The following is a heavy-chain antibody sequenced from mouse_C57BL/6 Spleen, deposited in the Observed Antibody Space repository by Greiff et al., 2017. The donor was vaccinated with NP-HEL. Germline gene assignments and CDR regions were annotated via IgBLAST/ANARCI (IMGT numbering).Heavy chain of an antibody. CDR3: AREEGVYFEV. J-gene: IGHJ1*03. CDR1: GYTFTSYW. CDR2: IYPSDSET. V-gene: IGHV1-61*01. Sequence: QVQLQQPGAELVRPGSSVKLSCKASGYTFTSYWTDWVKQRPGQGLEWIGNIYPSDSETHYNQKFKDKATLTVDKYSSTAYMQLSSLTSEDSAVYYCAREEGVYFEVWGTGTTVTVSS.